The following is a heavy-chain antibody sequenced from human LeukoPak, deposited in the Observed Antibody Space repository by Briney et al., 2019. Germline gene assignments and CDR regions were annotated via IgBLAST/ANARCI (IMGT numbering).Heavy chain of an antibody. CDR3: AQVSRRFLEWESDNY. Sequence: GGSLRLSCAASGLTFSSYSMSWVRQAPGKGLEWVSAISGSGGSTYYADSVKGRFTISRDNSKNTLYLQMNSLRAEDTAVYYCAQVSRRFLEWESDNYWGQGALVTVSS. D-gene: IGHD3-3*01. J-gene: IGHJ4*02. CDR2: ISGSGGST. CDR1: GLTFSSYS. V-gene: IGHV3-23*01.